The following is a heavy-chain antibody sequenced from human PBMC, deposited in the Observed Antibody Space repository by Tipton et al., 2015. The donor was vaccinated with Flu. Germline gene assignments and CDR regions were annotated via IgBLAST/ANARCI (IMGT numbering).Heavy chain of an antibody. CDR1: GDSMGSRYY. D-gene: IGHD3-10*01. CDR2: IHRAGNT. Sequence: TLSLTCSVSGDSMGSRYYWGWIRQAPGKGLEWIANIHRAGNTYYNPSLKSRVTLSVDTFKTQFFLRLSSVTAADTAVYYCVRLTYYYGSGTSDYWGQGTLVTVSS. J-gene: IGHJ4*02. CDR3: VRLTYYYGSGTSDY. V-gene: IGHV4-38-2*01.